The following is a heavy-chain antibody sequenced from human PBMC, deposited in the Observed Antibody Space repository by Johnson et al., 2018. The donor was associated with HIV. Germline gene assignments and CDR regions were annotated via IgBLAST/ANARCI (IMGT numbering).Heavy chain of an antibody. D-gene: IGHD2-21*02. CDR3: TTPRCCADCTKAHAFDI. J-gene: IGHJ3*02. CDR1: GFTFSSHW. CDR2: IRSKANSYAT. V-gene: IGHV3-73*01. Sequence: EVQLVESGGGLVQPGGSLRLSCAASGFTFSSHWMHWVRQTPGKGLVWVSRIRSKANSYATAYAASVKGRFTISRDDSKNTAYLQMNSLKTEDTAVYYCTTPRCCADCTKAHAFDIWGQGTMVTVSS.